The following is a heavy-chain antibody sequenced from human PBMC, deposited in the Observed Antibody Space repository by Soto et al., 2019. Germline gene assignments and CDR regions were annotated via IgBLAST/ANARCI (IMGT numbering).Heavy chain of an antibody. V-gene: IGHV1-69*01. CDR1: GGTFSSYA. D-gene: IGHD2-21*02. CDR3: ARAPYCGGDCYQYYYYGMDV. Sequence: QVQLVQSGAEVKKPGSSVKVSCKASGGTFSSYAISWVRQAPGQGLEWMGGIIPIFGTANYAQKFQGRVTITADESTSTAYMELSSLRSEDTAVYYCARAPYCGGDCYQYYYYGMDVWGQGTTVTVSS. CDR2: IIPIFGTA. J-gene: IGHJ6*02.